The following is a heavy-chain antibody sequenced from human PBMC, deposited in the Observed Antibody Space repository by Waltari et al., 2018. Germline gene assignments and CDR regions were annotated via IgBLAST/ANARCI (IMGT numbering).Heavy chain of an antibody. J-gene: IGHJ4*02. Sequence: QVQLVQSGAEVKKPGASVKVSCKASGYTFTSYGISWVRQAPGQGLEWMGWISAYNGNTNYAQKLQGRVTMTTDTSTSTAYMELRSLRSDDTAVYYCARDLYSTERGYSGYDRIAVAGRWGQGTLVTVSS. D-gene: IGHD5-12*01. CDR3: ARDLYSTERGYSGYDRIAVAGR. CDR2: ISAYNGNT. V-gene: IGHV1-18*01. CDR1: GYTFTSYG.